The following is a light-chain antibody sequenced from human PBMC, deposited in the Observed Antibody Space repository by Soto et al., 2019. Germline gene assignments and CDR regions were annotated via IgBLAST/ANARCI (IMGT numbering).Light chain of an antibody. Sequence: DIQMTQSPSSVSASVGDRVTITCRASQGIGSWLAWYQQKPGKAPKLLIYGAVSLQSGVPSRFRGSGSGTDFTLTISSLQPEDFATYYCQQANSFPWTFGQGTKVEIK. CDR3: QQANSFPWT. CDR2: GAV. CDR1: QGIGSW. V-gene: IGKV1-12*01. J-gene: IGKJ1*01.